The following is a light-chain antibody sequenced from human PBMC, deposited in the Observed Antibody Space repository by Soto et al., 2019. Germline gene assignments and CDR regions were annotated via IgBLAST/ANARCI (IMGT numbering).Light chain of an antibody. CDR3: LSYGKV. V-gene: IGLV2-23*01. J-gene: IGLJ1*01. Sequence: QSVLSQPASVSGSPGQSIIISCTGINSGVVNYEYVSWYQQFPDKAPKLIIYEGRERPSGVSDRFSGSKSDNAASLTISALQTEDEAEYFCLSYGKVFGTGTKVTVL. CDR1: NSGVVNYEY. CDR2: EGR.